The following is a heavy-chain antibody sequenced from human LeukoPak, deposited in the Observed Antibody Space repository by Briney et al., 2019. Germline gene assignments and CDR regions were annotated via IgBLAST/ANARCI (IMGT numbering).Heavy chain of an antibody. CDR2: IYYSGST. D-gene: IGHD6-19*01. J-gene: IGHJ5*02. V-gene: IGHV4-39*01. CDR3: ARRGSSGWYRGTWFDP. CDR1: GGSISSSSYY. Sequence: SETLSLTCTVSGGSISSSSYYWGWIRQPPGKGLEWIGSIYYSGSTYYNPSLKSRVTISVDTSKNQFSLKLSSVTAADTAVYYCARRGSSGWYRGTWFDPWGQGTLVTVSS.